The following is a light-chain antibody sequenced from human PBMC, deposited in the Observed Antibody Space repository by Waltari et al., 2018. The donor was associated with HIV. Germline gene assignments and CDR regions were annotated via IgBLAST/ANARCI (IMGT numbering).Light chain of an antibody. CDR3: TSYISSAIPV. CDR1: DPDPYD. J-gene: IGLJ2*01. V-gene: IGLV2-14*01. Sequence: QSALTQPASVSGSPGQSITISCTGTDPDPYDLSWYQPRPGEAPQVLIFEVVNRPPGVSNRFSGSRSGNTASLTISGLLAEDEADYFCTSYISSAIPVFGGGTKVTVL. CDR2: EVV.